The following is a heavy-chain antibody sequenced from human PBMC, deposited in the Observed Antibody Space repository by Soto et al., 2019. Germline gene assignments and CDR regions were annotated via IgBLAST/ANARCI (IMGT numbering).Heavy chain of an antibody. CDR3: ARYCSGCSCDSNTAFDI. CDR2: ISAYNGNT. V-gene: IGHV1-18*01. J-gene: IGHJ3*02. Sequence: QVQLVQSGAEVKKPGASVKVSCKASGYTFTSYGITWVRQAPGQGLEYMGGISAYNGNTNYAQKIQGRVTMNADTTTNTAYMELRSLRSDATAVYYCARYCSGCSCDSNTAFDIWGQGTMVTVSS. D-gene: IGHD2-15*01. CDR1: GYTFTSYG.